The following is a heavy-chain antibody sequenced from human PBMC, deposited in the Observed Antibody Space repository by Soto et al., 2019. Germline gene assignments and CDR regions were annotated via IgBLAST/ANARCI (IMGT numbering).Heavy chain of an antibody. Sequence: PSETLSLTCAVSGGSISSYYWSWIRQPPGKGLEWIGYIYYSGSTNYNPSLKSRVTISVDTSKNQFSLKLSSVTAADTAVYYCARGKIWSLRAAAAFDPWGQGTLVTVSS. D-gene: IGHD6-13*01. J-gene: IGHJ5*02. CDR2: IYYSGST. CDR3: ARGKIWSLRAAAAFDP. V-gene: IGHV4-59*08. CDR1: GGSISSYY.